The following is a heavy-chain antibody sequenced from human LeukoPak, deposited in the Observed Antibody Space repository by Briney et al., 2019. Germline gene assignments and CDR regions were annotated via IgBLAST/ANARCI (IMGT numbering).Heavy chain of an antibody. V-gene: IGHV3-48*03. CDR3: ARDHYYYDSSGYQGNFVDY. CDR1: GFTFSSYE. D-gene: IGHD3-22*01. CDR2: ISSSGSTI. Sequence: GGSLRLSCAASGFTFSSYEMNWVRQAPGKGLEWVPYISSSGSTIYYADSVKGRFTISRDNAKNSLYLQMNSLRAEDTAVYYCARDHYYYDSSGYQGNFVDYWGQGTLVTVSS. J-gene: IGHJ4*02.